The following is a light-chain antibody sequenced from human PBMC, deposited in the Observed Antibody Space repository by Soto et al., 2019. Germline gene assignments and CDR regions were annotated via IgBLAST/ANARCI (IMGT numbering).Light chain of an antibody. CDR1: QSVSSY. V-gene: IGKV3-11*01. CDR3: QQRSNWPIT. J-gene: IGKJ5*01. Sequence: DTVLTQSPATLSLSPGERATLSCRASQSVSSYLAWYQQKPGQAPRLLIHDASNRATGIPARFSGSGSGTDFTLTVSSLEPEDFAVYYCQQRSNWPITFGQGTRLEIK. CDR2: DAS.